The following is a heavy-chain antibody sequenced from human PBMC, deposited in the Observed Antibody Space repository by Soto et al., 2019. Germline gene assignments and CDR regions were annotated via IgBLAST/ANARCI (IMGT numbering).Heavy chain of an antibody. Sequence: SGPTLVNPPQTLTLTCTFSGFSLSTSGMCVIWIRQPPGKALEWLALIDWDDDKYYSTSLKTRLTISKDTSKNQVVLTMTNMDPVDTAAYYCAVIPPGVDGGYYYDMDVWGQGTTVTVSS. J-gene: IGHJ6*02. CDR3: AVIPPGVDGGYYYDMDV. D-gene: IGHD5-12*01. CDR1: GFSLSTSGMC. V-gene: IGHV2-70*01. CDR2: IDWDDDK.